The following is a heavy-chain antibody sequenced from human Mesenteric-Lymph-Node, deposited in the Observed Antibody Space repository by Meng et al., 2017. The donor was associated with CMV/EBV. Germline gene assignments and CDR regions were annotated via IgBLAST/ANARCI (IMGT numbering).Heavy chain of an antibody. V-gene: IGHV3-53*01. D-gene: IGHD3-10*01. CDR1: GFTFSYYN. CDR2: IYSGDNT. CDR3: ASAWTLGGFDD. J-gene: IGHJ4*02. Sequence: GESLKISCAASGFTFSYYNMNWVRQAPGKGLEWVAIIYSGDNTDYTDSVKGRFDMFRDSFKNTVYLQMDSLRAEDTAIYYCASAWTLGGFDDWGQGTLVTVSS.